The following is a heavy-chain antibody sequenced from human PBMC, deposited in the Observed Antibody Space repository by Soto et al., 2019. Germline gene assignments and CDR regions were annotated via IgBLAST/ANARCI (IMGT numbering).Heavy chain of an antibody. CDR3: ALYCSSTSCYGQWNY. CDR2: IYYSGTT. D-gene: IGHD2-2*01. Sequence: SETLSLTCTVPGASISSYYWTWIRQAPGKGLEWIGYIYYSGTTNYNPYLKSRLTISVDTSKNQFSLKLSSVTAADTAVYYCALYCSSTSCYGQWNYWGQGTLVTSPQ. J-gene: IGHJ4*02. CDR1: GASISSYY. V-gene: IGHV4-59*01.